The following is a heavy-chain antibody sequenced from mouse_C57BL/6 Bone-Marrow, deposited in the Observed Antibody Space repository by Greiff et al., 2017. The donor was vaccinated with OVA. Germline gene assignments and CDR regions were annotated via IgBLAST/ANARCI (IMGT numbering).Heavy chain of an antibody. J-gene: IGHJ1*03. V-gene: IGHV5-4*01. Sequence: EVMLVESGGGLVKPGGSLKLSCAASGFTFSSYAMSWVRQTPEKRLEWVATISDGGSYTYYPDNVKGRFTISRDNAKNNLYLQMSHLKSEDTAMYYCAREFYGNYPYWYFDVWGTGTTVTVSS. CDR3: AREFYGNYPYWYFDV. CDR1: GFTFSSYA. D-gene: IGHD2-1*01. CDR2: ISDGGSYT.